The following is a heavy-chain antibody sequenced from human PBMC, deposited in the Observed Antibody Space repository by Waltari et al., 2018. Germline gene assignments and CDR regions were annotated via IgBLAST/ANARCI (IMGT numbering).Heavy chain of an antibody. CDR1: GGSFSSYS. CDR3: TTDLGGYQKYYFNS. J-gene: IGHJ4*02. V-gene: IGHV1-69*01. CDR2: FIPIFGTA. D-gene: IGHD5-12*01. Sequence: QVQLLQSGAEVKKHWSSVKVSCKTSGGSFSSYSFSWVRQAPGQGPQWMGVFIPIFGTATYPQKFQGRVTISADESTSTTYMELSGLTSDDTAVYYCTTDLGGYQKYYFNSWGQGTLVTVSS.